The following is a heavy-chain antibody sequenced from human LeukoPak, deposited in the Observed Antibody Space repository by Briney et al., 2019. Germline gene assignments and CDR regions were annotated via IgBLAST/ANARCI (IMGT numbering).Heavy chain of an antibody. CDR1: GGSISSYY. CDR3: ARLRFGYYFDY. D-gene: IGHD3-10*01. CDR2: IYYSGST. Sequence: PSETLSLTCTVSGGSISSYYWSWIRQPPGKGLEWIGFIYYSGSTNYSPSLKSRVTISVDTSKNQFSLKLTSVTAADTAVYYCARLRFGYYFDYWGQGTLVTVSS. J-gene: IGHJ4*02. V-gene: IGHV4-59*08.